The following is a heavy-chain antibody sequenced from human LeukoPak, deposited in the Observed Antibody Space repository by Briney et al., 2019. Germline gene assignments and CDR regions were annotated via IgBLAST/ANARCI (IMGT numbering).Heavy chain of an antibody. CDR2: MNPNSGNT. CDR3: ARASPHYCSGGSCYFNY. J-gene: IGHJ4*02. V-gene: IGHV1-8*01. CDR1: GYTFTSYD. D-gene: IGHD2-15*01. Sequence: ASVKVSCKASGYTFTSYDINWVRQATGQGLEWMGWMNPNSGNTGYAQKFQGRVTMTRNTSISTAYMELSSLRSGDTAVYYCARASPHYCSGGSCYFNYWGQGTLVTVSS.